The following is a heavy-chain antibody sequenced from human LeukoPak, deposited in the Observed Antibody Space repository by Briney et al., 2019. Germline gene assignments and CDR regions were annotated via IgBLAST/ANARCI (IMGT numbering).Heavy chain of an antibody. V-gene: IGHV5-10-1*01. Sequence: GESLKISCKGSGYSFTSYWISWVRQMPGKGLEWMGRIDPSDSYTNYSPSFQGHVTISADKSISTAHLQWSSLKASDTAMYYCARHPDYGDYPNWFDPWGQGTLVTVSS. CDR1: GYSFTSYW. CDR2: IDPSDSYT. D-gene: IGHD4-17*01. J-gene: IGHJ5*02. CDR3: ARHPDYGDYPNWFDP.